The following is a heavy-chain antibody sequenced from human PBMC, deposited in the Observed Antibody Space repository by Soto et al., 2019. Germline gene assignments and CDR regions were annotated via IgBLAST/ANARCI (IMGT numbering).Heavy chain of an antibody. V-gene: IGHV4-59*08. D-gene: IGHD3-16*02. J-gene: IGHJ4*03. CDR3: AILRKLHLGELSLLYDY. Sequence: PSETLSLTCTVSGGSISSYYWSWIRQPPGRGLEWIGYIYYSGSTNYNPSLKSRVTISVDTSKNQFSLKLSSVTAADTAVYYCAILRKLHLGELSLLYDYWGQGTMVTVSS. CDR2: IYYSGST. CDR1: GGSISSYY.